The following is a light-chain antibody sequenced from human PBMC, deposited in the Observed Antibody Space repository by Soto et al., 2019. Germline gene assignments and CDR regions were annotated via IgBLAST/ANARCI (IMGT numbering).Light chain of an antibody. J-gene: IGKJ1*01. CDR1: QDVMYD. CDR2: GAS. V-gene: IGKV3-15*01. CDR3: QQYRSWPRT. Sequence: EIVLTQSPATLSVSPGGRATLSCRASQDVMYDLAWYQQKPVQAPRLLVYGASTRATDAPPRFRGSGSGTEFSLTISSLQSEDFATYYCQQYRSWPRTFGQGSRVEIK.